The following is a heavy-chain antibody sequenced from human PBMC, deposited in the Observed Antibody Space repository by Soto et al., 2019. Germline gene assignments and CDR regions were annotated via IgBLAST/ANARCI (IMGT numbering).Heavy chain of an antibody. J-gene: IGHJ5*02. CDR2: ISGSGGST. CDR3: AKDRGPWNYLNWFDP. CDR1: GFTFSSYA. D-gene: IGHD1-7*01. V-gene: IGHV3-23*01. Sequence: GGSLRLSCAASGFTFSSYAMSWVRQAPGKGLEWVSAISGSGGSTYYADSVKGRFTISRDNSKNTLYLQMNSLRAEDTAVYYCAKDRGPWNYLNWFDPWGQGTLVTVSS.